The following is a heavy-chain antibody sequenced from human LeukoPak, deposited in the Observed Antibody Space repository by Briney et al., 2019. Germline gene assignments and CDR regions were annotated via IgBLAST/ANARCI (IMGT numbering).Heavy chain of an antibody. CDR3: ARPTVVAAFDAFDI. J-gene: IGHJ3*02. D-gene: IGHD2-15*01. V-gene: IGHV5-51*01. Sequence: GASLKISCRGSGYSFPTYWIGWVRQLPGKGLEWMGIIYPGDSDTRYSPSFQGQVTISADRSISTAYLQWSSLKASDTAIYYCARPTVVAAFDAFDIWGQGTMVTVSS. CDR1: GYSFPTYW. CDR2: IYPGDSDT.